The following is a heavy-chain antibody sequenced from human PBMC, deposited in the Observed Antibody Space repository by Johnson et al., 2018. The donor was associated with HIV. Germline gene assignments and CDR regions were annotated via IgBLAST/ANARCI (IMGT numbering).Heavy chain of an antibody. D-gene: IGHD1-26*01. CDR3: AREGWELLYAFDI. CDR1: GFTVSRNH. V-gene: IGHV3-30-3*01. Sequence: QVQLVESGGGLVQPGGSLRLSCAASGFTVSRNHMSWVRQAPGKGLEWVAVISYDGSNKYYADSVKGRFTISRDNAKNSLYLQMNSLRAEDTAVYYCAREGWELLYAFDIWGQGTMVTVSS. J-gene: IGHJ3*02. CDR2: ISYDGSNK.